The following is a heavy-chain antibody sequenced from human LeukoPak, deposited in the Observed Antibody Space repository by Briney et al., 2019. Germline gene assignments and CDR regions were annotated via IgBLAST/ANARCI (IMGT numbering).Heavy chain of an antibody. V-gene: IGHV3-23*01. J-gene: IGHJ4*02. D-gene: IGHD2-2*01. CDR1: GSTFSAYA. CDR2: IIGRGNSA. Sequence: GGSLRLSCEASGSTFSAYAMNWVRQAPGKGLEWVSSIIGRGNSAHYADSVKGRFTISRDNSKNTLYLQMNSLKVEDTAIYSCAKDPQHPLDYWGRGTPVTVSP. CDR3: AKDPQHPLDY.